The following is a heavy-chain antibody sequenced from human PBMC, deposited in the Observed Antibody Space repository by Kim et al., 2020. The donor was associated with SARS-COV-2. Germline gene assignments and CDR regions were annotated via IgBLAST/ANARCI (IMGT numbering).Heavy chain of an antibody. V-gene: IGHV1-69*13. Sequence: SVKVSCKASGGTFSSYAISWVRQAPGQGLEWMGGIIPIFGTANYAQKFQGRVTITADESTSTAYMELSSLRSEDTAVYYCAKGARDGYNFVDYFDYWGQGTLVTVSS. CDR2: IIPIFGTA. D-gene: IGHD5-12*01. CDR3: AKGARDGYNFVDYFDY. CDR1: GGTFSSYA. J-gene: IGHJ4*02.